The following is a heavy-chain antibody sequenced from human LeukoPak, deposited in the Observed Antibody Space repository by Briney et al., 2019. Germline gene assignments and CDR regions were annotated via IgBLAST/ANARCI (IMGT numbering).Heavy chain of an antibody. Sequence: SETLSLTCAVYGGSFSGYYWSWIRRPPGKGLEWIGNIYYTGSTNYNPSLKSRVTISVDTSKNHFSLKLSSVTAADTAVYYCARDLGGNSNFDYWGQGTLVTVSS. CDR1: GGSFSGYY. CDR3: ARDLGGNSNFDY. V-gene: IGHV4-59*01. CDR2: IYYTGST. D-gene: IGHD4-23*01. J-gene: IGHJ4*02.